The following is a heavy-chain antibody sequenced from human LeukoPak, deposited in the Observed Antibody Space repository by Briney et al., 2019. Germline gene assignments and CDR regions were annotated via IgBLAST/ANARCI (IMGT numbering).Heavy chain of an antibody. CDR2: IKSKTDGGTT. V-gene: IGHV3-15*01. J-gene: IGHJ4*02. CDR3: TTVLSECSTSCYVWNY. D-gene: IGHD2-2*01. Sequence: GGSLRLSCAASGFSFSNFAMNWVRQAPGKGLEWVGRIKSKTDGGTTDYAAPVKGRFTISRDDSKNTLYLQMNSLKTEDTAVYYCTTVLSECSTSCYVWNYWGQGTLVTVSS. CDR1: GFSFSNFA.